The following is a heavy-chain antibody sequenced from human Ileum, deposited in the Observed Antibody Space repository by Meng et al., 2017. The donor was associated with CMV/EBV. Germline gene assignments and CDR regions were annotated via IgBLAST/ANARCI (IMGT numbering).Heavy chain of an antibody. CDR3: AHDVPEPLAQIDF. V-gene: IGHV3-15*01. J-gene: IGHJ4*02. Sequence: GGSLRLSCVASGFTFTDAWMNWVRQAPGKGLEWVGRVKSKTDGGTTDYIADVKGRFAISRDDTKKTLFLQKNRLNDEETDMYSCAHDVPEPLAQIDFWGQGTRVTVSS. CDR2: VKSKTDGGTT. D-gene: IGHD1-1*01. CDR1: GFTFTDAW.